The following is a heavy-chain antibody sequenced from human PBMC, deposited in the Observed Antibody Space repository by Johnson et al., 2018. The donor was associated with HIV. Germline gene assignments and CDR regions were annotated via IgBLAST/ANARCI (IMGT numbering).Heavy chain of an antibody. CDR2: LNWNGGST. CDR3: AREPGIAVAGTDAFDI. CDR1: GFTFDNYG. V-gene: IGHV3-20*04. J-gene: IGHJ3*02. Sequence: QLVESGGGVVRPGGSLRLSCAASGFTFDNYGVSWVRQAPGKGLEWVSGLNWNGGSTGYADSVKGRFTLSRDNAKNSLYLQMNSLRAEDTALYYCAREPGIAVAGTDAFDIWGQGTMVTVSS. D-gene: IGHD6-19*01.